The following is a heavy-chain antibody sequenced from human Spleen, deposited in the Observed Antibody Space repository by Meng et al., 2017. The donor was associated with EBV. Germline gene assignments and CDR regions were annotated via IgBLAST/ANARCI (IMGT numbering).Heavy chain of an antibody. CDR2: INPISGAA. V-gene: IGHV1-2*06. D-gene: IGHD5-18*01. CDR1: GSSFTAYY. J-gene: IGHJ5*02. CDR3: ARELDTTMVADL. Sequence: GHLVEAGVGLKKPGALVKVSCKTSGSSFTAYYGHWVRQAPGQGLEWMGRINPISGAAGSTQKFQGRLTLTRETYINTAYLELSGLTPDDTAVYYCARELDTTMVADLWGQGTLVTVSS.